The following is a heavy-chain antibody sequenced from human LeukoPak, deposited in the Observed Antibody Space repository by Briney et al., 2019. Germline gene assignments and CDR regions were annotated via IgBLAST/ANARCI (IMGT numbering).Heavy chain of an antibody. CDR2: IKSKTDGGTT. V-gene: IGHV3-15*01. D-gene: IGHD3-22*01. J-gene: IGHJ4*02. CDR3: AKYDTSVNFDY. CDR1: GFPFNNAW. Sequence: GGSLRLSCAVSGFPFNNAWMSWVRQAPGKGLEWVGRIKSKTDGGTTDYPAPVKGRFIISRDDSKDTLYLQMNSLKTDDTAVYYCAKYDTSVNFDYWGQGTLVTVSS.